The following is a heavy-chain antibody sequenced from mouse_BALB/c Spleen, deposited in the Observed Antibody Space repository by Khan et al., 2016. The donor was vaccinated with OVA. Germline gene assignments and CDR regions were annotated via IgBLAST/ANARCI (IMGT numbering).Heavy chain of an antibody. V-gene: IGHV1-63*02. Sequence: VQLQQSGAELVRPGTSVKMSCKAAGYTFTNYWIGWVKQRPGHGLEWIGDIYPGGGYTNYNAKFKGKATLTADNSSRTAYMQVNSLTSEDSAIYYCARRGADRATWGYLDYWGQGTTLTVSS. CDR1: GYTFTNYW. J-gene: IGHJ2*01. CDR3: ARRGADRATWGYLDY. D-gene: IGHD3-1*01. CDR2: IYPGGGYT.